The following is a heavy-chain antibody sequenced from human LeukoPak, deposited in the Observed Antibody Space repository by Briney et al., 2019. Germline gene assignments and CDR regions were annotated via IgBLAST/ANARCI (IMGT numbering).Heavy chain of an antibody. Sequence: GASVKVSCKASGYTFTGYYMHWVRQAPGQGLEWMGWINPNSGGTNYAQKFQGWVTMTRDTSISTAYMELSRLRSDDTAVYYCARNGKNNKIGSGFEESLDYWGQGTLVTVSS. D-gene: IGHD1-1*01. J-gene: IGHJ4*02. CDR1: GYTFTGYY. CDR2: INPNSGGT. V-gene: IGHV1-2*04. CDR3: ARNGKNNKIGSGFEESLDY.